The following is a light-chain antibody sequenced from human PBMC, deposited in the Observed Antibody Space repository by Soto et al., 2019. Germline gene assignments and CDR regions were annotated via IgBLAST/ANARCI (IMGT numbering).Light chain of an antibody. CDR2: EVS. J-gene: IGLJ7*01. V-gene: IGLV2-23*02. CDR3: CSYAGSSPLAV. CDR1: SSDVGSYNL. Sequence: QSALTQPASVSGSPGQSITISCTGTSSDVGSYNLVSWYQQHPTKAPKLIIYEVSKRPSGVSNRFSGSKSDNTASLTISGLQAEDDADYYCCSYAGSSPLAVFGGGTQLTVL.